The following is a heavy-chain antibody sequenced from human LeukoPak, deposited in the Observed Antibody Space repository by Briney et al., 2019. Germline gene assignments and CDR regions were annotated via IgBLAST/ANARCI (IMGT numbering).Heavy chain of an antibody. D-gene: IGHD5-12*01. Sequence: QPGGSLRLSCAPSGFTFSNYAMSWVRQAPGKGLEWVSLIIGSTGSTFYADSVKGRFTISRDNSKNTLYLQMNSLRAEDTAVYYCAKGGYDYVEIGYFDYWGQGTLVTVSS. CDR3: AKGGYDYVEIGYFDY. J-gene: IGHJ4*02. V-gene: IGHV3-23*01. CDR2: IIGSTGST. CDR1: GFTFSNYA.